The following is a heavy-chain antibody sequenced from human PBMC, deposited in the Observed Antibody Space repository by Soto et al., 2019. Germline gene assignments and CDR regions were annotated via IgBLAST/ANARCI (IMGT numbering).Heavy chain of an antibody. Sequence: QVQLQESGPGLVKPSQTLSLTCTVSGGSISSGGYYWGWIRQHPGKGLEWIGYIYYSGSTYYNPSIKMRVTISVDTSKNQFSLNLSSVTPADTAVNYCARDLGNTAIVFITLGGHWFDPWGKGTLVTVSS. CDR1: GGSISSGGYY. CDR2: IYYSGST. V-gene: IGHV4-31*03. CDR3: ARDLGNTAIVFITLGGHWFDP. D-gene: IGHD5-18*01. J-gene: IGHJ5*02.